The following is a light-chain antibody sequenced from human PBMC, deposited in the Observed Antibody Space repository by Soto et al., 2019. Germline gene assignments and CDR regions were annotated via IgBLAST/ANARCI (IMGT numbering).Light chain of an antibody. Sequence: EIVLTQSPGTLSLSPGERATLSCRASQSVSSSYLAWYQQKPGQAPRLLIYGASSRATGTPDRFSASESGTDFTLTISRLEPEDFAVYYCQQYGSSLMYTFGQGTRLEIK. CDR3: QQYGSSLMYT. CDR2: GAS. CDR1: QSVSSSY. V-gene: IGKV3-20*01. J-gene: IGKJ2*01.